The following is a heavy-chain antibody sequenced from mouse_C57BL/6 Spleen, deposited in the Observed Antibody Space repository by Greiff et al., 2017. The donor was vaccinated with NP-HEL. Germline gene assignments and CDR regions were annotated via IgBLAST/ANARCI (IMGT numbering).Heavy chain of an antibody. CDR1: GYTFTSYW. CDR3: ARRDYEAMDY. Sequence: QVQLQQPGAELVMPGASVKLSYKASGYTFTSYWMHWVKQRPGQGLEWIGEIDPSDSYTNYNQKFKGKSTLTVDKSSSTAYMQLSSLTSEDSAVYYCARRDYEAMDYWGQGTSVTVSS. V-gene: IGHV1-69*01. J-gene: IGHJ4*01. CDR2: IDPSDSYT.